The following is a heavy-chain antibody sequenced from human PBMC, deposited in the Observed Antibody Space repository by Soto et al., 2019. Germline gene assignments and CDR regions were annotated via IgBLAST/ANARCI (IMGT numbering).Heavy chain of an antibody. CDR1: GGSISSGDYY. J-gene: IGHJ6*02. CDR3: ARLNXDTAMARVRYYYYGMDV. D-gene: IGHD5-18*01. CDR2: IYYSGST. V-gene: IGHV4-30-4*01. Sequence: SETLSLTCTVSGGSISSGDYYWSWIRQPPGKGLEWIGYIYYSGSTYYNPSLKSRVTISVDTSKNQFSLKLSSVTAADTAVYYCARLNXDTAMARVRYYYYGMDVWGQGTTVTVSS.